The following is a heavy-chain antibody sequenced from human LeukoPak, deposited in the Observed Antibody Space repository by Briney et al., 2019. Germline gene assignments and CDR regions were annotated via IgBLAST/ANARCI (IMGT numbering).Heavy chain of an antibody. CDR3: ARSRVTVTISGAFDY. V-gene: IGHV1-69*05. CDR2: IIPIFGTA. CDR1: GGTFSSYA. J-gene: IGHJ4*02. D-gene: IGHD4-17*01. Sequence: SVKVSCKASGGTFSSYAISWVRQAPGQGLEWMGGIIPIFGTANYAQKFQGRVTMTRDMSTSTVYMELSSLRSEDTAVYYCARSRVTVTISGAFDYWGQGTLVTVSS.